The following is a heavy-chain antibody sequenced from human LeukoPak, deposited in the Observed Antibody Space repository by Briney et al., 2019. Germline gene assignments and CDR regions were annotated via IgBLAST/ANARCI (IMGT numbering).Heavy chain of an antibody. D-gene: IGHD3-10*01. J-gene: IGHJ4*02. CDR1: GGSISNFY. Sequence: SETLSLTCTVSGGSISNFYWSWIRQPAGKGQEWIGRIYSSGSTNYNPSLRSRVTMSVDTSKNQFSLNLYSVTAADTAVYYCAKYVSGHYFDYWGQGTLVTVSS. CDR3: AKYVSGHYFDY. V-gene: IGHV4-4*07. CDR2: IYSSGST.